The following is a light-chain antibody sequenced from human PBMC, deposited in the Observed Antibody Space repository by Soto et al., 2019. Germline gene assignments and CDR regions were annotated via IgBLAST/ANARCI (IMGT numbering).Light chain of an antibody. CDR1: QSVSSN. CDR3: QQYNNWPLT. CDR2: GAS. J-gene: IGKJ4*01. Sequence: EIVMTQSPATLSMKPGERATLSCRASQSVSSNLAWYQQKPGQAPRLLIYGASTRATGIPARFSGSGSGTEFTLTISSLQSEDFAVYYCQQYNNWPLTFGGGTKV. V-gene: IGKV3-15*01.